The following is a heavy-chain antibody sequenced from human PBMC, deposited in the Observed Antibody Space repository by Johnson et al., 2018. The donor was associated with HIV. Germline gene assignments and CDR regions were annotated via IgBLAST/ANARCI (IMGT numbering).Heavy chain of an antibody. J-gene: IGHJ3*02. CDR2: ISYDGTNE. V-gene: IGHV3-30-3*01. CDR1: GFTFNDYG. CDR3: ASGEDYGGNYGALDI. Sequence: QVQLVESGGGVVQPGRSLRLSCAASGFTFNDYGMHWVRQAPGKGLEWVAVISYDGTNEYYADSVRGRFTISRDNSKNTLYLQVNGLRVEDTAVFYCASGEDYGGNYGALDIWGQGTMVTVSS. D-gene: IGHD4-23*01.